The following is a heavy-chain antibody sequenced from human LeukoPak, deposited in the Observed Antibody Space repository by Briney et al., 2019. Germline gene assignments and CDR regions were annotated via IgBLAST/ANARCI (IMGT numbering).Heavy chain of an antibody. Sequence: GGSLRLSCAASGFTFSNAWMNWVRQAPGKGLEWVAVISYDGSNKYYADSVKGRFTISRDNSKNTLYLQMNSLRAEDTAVYYCAKDHYDSSGYYLYFQHWGQGTLVTVSS. J-gene: IGHJ1*01. CDR3: AKDHYDSSGYYLYFQH. V-gene: IGHV3-30*18. CDR2: ISYDGSNK. D-gene: IGHD3-22*01. CDR1: GFTFSNAW.